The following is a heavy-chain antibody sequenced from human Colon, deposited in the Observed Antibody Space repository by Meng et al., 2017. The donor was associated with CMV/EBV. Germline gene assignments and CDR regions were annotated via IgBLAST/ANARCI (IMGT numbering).Heavy chain of an antibody. D-gene: IGHD3-16*01. CDR3: ADYYEGKGGQGP. J-gene: IGHJ5*02. CDR2: VYDGQGT. CDR1: GGCINSGHNH. Sequence: DAGGCINSGHNHWGWIRQHPGKGLEGIGSVYDGQGTYYNPTLKGRVTISVDTSKNHFSLNLNSVTAADTAGYFCADYYEGKGGQGPWGQGILVTVSS. V-gene: IGHV4-31*02.